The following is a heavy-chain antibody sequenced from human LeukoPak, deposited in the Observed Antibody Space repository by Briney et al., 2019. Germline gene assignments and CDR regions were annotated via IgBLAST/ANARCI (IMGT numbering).Heavy chain of an antibody. D-gene: IGHD6-13*01. J-gene: IGHJ6*02. Sequence: SETQSLTCTVSSGSLSNYLWSWSRQPPGKGLEWVGYIYYNGSTSYNPSLKSPVTISVDTSKNQFSLKVRSVTAADTAVYYCARGGQQLTYYYYYGMDVWGQGTTVIVSS. CDR1: SGSLSNYL. V-gene: IGHV4-59*01. CDR3: ARGGQQLTYYYYYGMDV. CDR2: IYYNGST.